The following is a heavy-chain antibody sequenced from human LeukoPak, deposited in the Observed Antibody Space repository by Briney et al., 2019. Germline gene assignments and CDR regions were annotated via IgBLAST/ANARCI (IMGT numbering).Heavy chain of an antibody. CDR1: GFTYTRYW. V-gene: IGHV3-7*05. CDR3: ARERTYYYDSNPDYFDY. D-gene: IGHD3-22*01. J-gene: IGHJ4*02. Sequence: PGGSLRLSCAASGFTYTRYWMSWVRQAPGKGLEYMANIKEDGSEKYYVDSVKGRFTISRDNAKNSLYLQMNSLRAGDTALYYCARERTYYYDSNPDYFDYWGQGTLVTVSS. CDR2: IKEDGSEK.